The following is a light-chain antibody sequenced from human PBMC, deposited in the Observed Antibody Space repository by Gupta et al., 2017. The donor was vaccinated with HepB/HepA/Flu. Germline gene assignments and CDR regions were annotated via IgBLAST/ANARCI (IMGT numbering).Light chain of an antibody. CDR3: QQTYSTPWT. J-gene: IGKJ1*01. V-gene: IGKV1-39*01. CDR1: QSIRAY. CDR2: GSS. Sequence: DIHMTQSPSSLSASVGDRIRITCRAGQSIRAYLNWYQQRPGTAPNLLIYGSSKLQTGVPSRFSGSGSGTEFTLNISSMQPEDFATYFCQQTYSTPWTFGQGTKVDMK.